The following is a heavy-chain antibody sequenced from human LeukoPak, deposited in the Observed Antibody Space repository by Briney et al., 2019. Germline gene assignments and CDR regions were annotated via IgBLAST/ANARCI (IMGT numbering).Heavy chain of an antibody. V-gene: IGHV4-34*01. CDR3: AREGNYDFWSGLRDSKAEEGWFDP. CDR2: INHSGST. Sequence: PSETLSLTCAVYGGSFSGYYWSWIRQPPGKGLEWIGEINHSGSTNYNPSLKSRVTISVDTSKNQFSLKLSSVTAADTAVYYCAREGNYDFWSGLRDSKAEEGWFDPWGQGTLVTVSS. D-gene: IGHD3-3*01. CDR1: GGSFSGYY. J-gene: IGHJ5*02.